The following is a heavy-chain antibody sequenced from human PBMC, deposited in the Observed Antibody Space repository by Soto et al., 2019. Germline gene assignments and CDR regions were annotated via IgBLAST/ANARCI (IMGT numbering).Heavy chain of an antibody. J-gene: IGHJ3*02. V-gene: IGHV1-46*01. CDR2: INPNGGST. CDR1: GYTFTTYY. Sequence: QVRLVQSGAEVKKPGASVTISCRASGYTFTTYYLHWVRQAPGQGLEWMGIINPNGGSTTYSQHFQGRITMPRDTSANIVYMELSGLRYEDTAVYFCARDPVPSDAGPVRYPADIWGQGTLVTISS. CDR3: ARDPVPSDAGPVRYPADI. D-gene: IGHD1-1*01.